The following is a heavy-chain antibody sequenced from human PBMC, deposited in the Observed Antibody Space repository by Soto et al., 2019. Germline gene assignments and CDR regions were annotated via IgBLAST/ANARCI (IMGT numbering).Heavy chain of an antibody. D-gene: IGHD3-10*01. V-gene: IGHV4-59*01. CDR2: IYYSGST. CDR1: GGSISSYY. J-gene: IGHJ3*02. Sequence: SETLSLTCTVSGGSISSYYLSWIRQPPGKGLEWIGYIYYSGSTNYNPSLKSRVTISVDTSKNQFSLKLSSVTAADTAVYYCARDLTMVRGVTTDAFDIWGQGTMVTVSS. CDR3: ARDLTMVRGVTTDAFDI.